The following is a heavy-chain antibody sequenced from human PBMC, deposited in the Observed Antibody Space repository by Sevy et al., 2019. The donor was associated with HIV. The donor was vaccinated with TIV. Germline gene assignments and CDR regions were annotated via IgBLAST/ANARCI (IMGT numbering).Heavy chain of an antibody. Sequence: GGSLRLSCAASGFTFSSYSMNWVRQAPGKGLEWVSYISRPSTTIYYADSVKGRFTISRDNAKNSLYLHMNILRADDTAVYYCARGGNYYYYNYMDVWGKGTTVTVSS. J-gene: IGHJ6*03. CDR1: GFTFSSYS. CDR3: ARGGNYYYYNYMDV. V-gene: IGHV3-48*01. CDR2: ISRPSTTI.